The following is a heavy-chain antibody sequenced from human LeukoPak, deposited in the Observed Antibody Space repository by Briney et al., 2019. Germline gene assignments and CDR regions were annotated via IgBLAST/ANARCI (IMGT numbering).Heavy chain of an antibody. CDR3: ARATIFGVVEDAFDI. D-gene: IGHD3-3*01. CDR1: GGSISSGGYS. V-gene: IGHV4-61*02. Sequence: SQTLSLTCTVSGGSISSGGYSWIWIRQPAGKGLDWIGRIYTSGSTNYNPSLKNRVTISVDTSKNQFSLKLSSVTAADTAVYYCARATIFGVVEDAFDIWGQGTMVTVSS. CDR2: IYTSGST. J-gene: IGHJ3*02.